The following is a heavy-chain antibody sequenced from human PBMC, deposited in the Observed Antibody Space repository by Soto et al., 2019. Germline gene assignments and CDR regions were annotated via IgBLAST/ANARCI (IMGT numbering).Heavy chain of an antibody. Sequence: QVQLVQSGAEVKKPGASVKVSCKASGYTFASYAISWMRQAPGQGLEWMGWISAYNGNTNYAQKLQGRVTMTTDTSTSTAXXXXXXXXXXXXXXXXXXXXXXPPDYWGQGTLVT. CDR2: ISAYNGNT. J-gene: IGHJ4*02. V-gene: IGHV1-18*01. CDR1: GYTFASYA. CDR3: XXXXXPPDY.